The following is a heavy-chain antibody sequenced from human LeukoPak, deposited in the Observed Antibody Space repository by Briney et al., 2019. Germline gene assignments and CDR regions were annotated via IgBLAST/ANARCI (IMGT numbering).Heavy chain of an antibody. CDR3: ASTWYSSGCYGD. CDR2: IYYSGST. D-gene: IGHD6-19*01. J-gene: IGHJ4*02. V-gene: IGHV4-59*01. CDR1: GGSISSYY. Sequence: KPSETLSLTCTVSGGSISSYYGRWIRQPPGKGLEWIGYIYYSGSTNYNPSLKSRVTISVDTSKNQFSLKLSSVTAADTAVYYCASTWYSSGCYGDWGQGTLVTVSS.